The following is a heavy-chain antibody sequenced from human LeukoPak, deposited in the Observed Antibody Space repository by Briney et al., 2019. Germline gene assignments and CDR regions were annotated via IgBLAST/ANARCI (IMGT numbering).Heavy chain of an antibody. CDR3: ARDISGWLDY. CDR2: ISSSSYI. D-gene: IGHD6-19*01. J-gene: IGHJ4*02. CDR1: GFAFSSYS. Sequence: GGSLRLSCAASGFAFSSYSMNWVRQAPGKGLEWVSSISSSSYIYYADSVKGRFTISSDNAKNSLYLQMNSLRAEDTAVYYCARDISGWLDYWGQGTLVTVSS. V-gene: IGHV3-21*01.